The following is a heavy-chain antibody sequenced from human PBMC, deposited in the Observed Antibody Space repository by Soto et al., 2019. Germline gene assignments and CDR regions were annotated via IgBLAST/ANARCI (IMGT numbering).Heavy chain of an antibody. Sequence: GGSLSLSCAASGFTFSSYAMSWVRQAPGKGLEWVSAISGSGGSTYYADSVKGRFTISRDNSKNTLYLQMNSLRAEDTAVYYCAKDPDYGRPWYYFDHWGQGTLVTVSS. CDR1: GFTFSSYA. D-gene: IGHD3-16*01. CDR3: AKDPDYGRPWYYFDH. CDR2: ISGSGGST. V-gene: IGHV3-23*01. J-gene: IGHJ4*02.